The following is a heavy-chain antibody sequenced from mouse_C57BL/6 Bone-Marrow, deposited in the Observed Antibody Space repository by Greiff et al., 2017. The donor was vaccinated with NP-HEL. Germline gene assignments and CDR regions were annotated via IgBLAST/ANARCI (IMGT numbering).Heavy chain of an antibody. Sequence: QVQLQQPGAELVMPGASVKLSCKASGYTFTSYWMHWVKQRPGQGLEWIGEIDPSDSYTNYNQKFKGKSTLTVDKSSSTAYMQLSSLTSEDTAVYYCAQLGPDYWGQGTTLTVSS. CDR3: AQLGPDY. V-gene: IGHV1-69*01. J-gene: IGHJ2*01. D-gene: IGHD4-1*02. CDR2: IDPSDSYT. CDR1: GYTFTSYW.